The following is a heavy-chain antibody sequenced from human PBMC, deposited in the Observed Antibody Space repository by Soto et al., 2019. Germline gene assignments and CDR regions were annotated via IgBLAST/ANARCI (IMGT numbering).Heavy chain of an antibody. V-gene: IGHV3-23*01. CDR3: ANLVAAAGYYYYYYMDV. D-gene: IGHD6-13*01. J-gene: IGHJ6*03. CDR2: ISGSGGST. Sequence: PGGSMRLSCGAAGFTFSSYSGSWVRQATGKGLEWVSAISGSGGSTYYADSVKGRFTISRDNSKNTLYLQMNSLRAEDTAVYYCANLVAAAGYYYYYYMDVWGKGTTVTVSS. CDR1: GFTFSSYS.